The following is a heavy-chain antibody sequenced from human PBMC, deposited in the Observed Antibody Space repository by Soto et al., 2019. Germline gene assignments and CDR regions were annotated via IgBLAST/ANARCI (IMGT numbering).Heavy chain of an antibody. J-gene: IGHJ4*02. CDR2: IIPVFGKA. CDR1: GGTFSRFA. CDR3: ARDGTLYDSSAYYYVY. Sequence: QVQLVQSGAEVKKPGSSVKVSCKASGGTFSRFAINWVRQAPGQGLEWMGGIIPVFGKANYAQKFQGRVTITADESTSTGYMELRSLTSEDTAVYYCARDGTLYDSSAYYYVYWGQGTLFTVSS. V-gene: IGHV1-69*01. D-gene: IGHD3-22*01.